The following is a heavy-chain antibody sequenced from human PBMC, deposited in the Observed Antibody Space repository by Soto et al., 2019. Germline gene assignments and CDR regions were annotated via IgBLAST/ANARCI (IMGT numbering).Heavy chain of an antibody. D-gene: IGHD4-4*01. Sequence: GGSLRLSCVASGFSLANYPMNWVRQTPGKGLEWISYSSPRGDTIYYADSVEGRFTISRDNARNSLSLHMSSLRDEDSALYYCAREGVTNYTDYYFDLWGHGALVTVSS. CDR2: SSPRGDTI. V-gene: IGHV3-48*02. J-gene: IGHJ4*01. CDR1: GFSLANYP. CDR3: AREGVTNYTDYYFDL.